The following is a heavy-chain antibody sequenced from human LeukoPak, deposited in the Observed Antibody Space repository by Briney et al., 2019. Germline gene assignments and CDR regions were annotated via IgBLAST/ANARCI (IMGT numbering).Heavy chain of an antibody. V-gene: IGHV1-2*06. D-gene: IGHD4-23*01. J-gene: IGHJ5*02. CDR3: ARGTVSAVTNWFDH. Sequence: ASVKVSCKASGYTFTGYYMHWVRQAPGEGGEGMGRINPNSGGTNYAQKFQGRVTMTSDTSISTAYMELSRLRSDDTAVYYCARGTVSAVTNWFDHWGQGTLVTVSS. CDR1: GYTFTGYY. CDR2: INPNSGGT.